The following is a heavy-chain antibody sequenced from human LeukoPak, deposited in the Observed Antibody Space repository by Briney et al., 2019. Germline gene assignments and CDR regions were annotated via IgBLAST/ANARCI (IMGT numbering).Heavy chain of an antibody. Sequence: SVKVSCKASGGTFSSYAISWVRQAPGQGLEWMGGIIPIFGTANYAQKFQGRVTITADESTSTAYMELSSLRSEDTAVYYCARDGAYLAVTTGYFDYWGQGTLVTVSS. D-gene: IGHD4-11*01. J-gene: IGHJ4*02. CDR1: GGTFSSYA. V-gene: IGHV1-69*13. CDR2: IIPIFGTA. CDR3: ARDGAYLAVTTGYFDY.